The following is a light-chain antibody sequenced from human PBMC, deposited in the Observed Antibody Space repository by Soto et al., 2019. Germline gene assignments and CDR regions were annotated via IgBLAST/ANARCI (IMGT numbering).Light chain of an antibody. CDR1: QGVSRK. CDR3: QQYYSTPYT. V-gene: IGKV3-15*01. CDR2: GAS. J-gene: IGKJ2*01. Sequence: DIVMTQSPATLSVAPGERVTFSCRASQGVSRKLAWYQHKPGQAPRLLISGASTGATGIPARFSGSGSGTEFTLTISSLQSEDVAVYYCQQYYSTPYTFGQGTKLEIK.